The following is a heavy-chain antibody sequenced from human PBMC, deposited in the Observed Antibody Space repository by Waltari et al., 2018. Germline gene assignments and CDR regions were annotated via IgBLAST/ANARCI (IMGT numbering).Heavy chain of an antibody. D-gene: IGHD6-6*01. CDR3: ARGRKGQLAHFDY. CDR1: GGSFSGYY. CDR2: INHSGST. J-gene: IGHJ4*02. V-gene: IGHV4-34*01. Sequence: QVQLQQWGAGLLKPSETLSLTCAVYGGSFSGYYWSWIRQTPGKGLEWIGEINHSGSTNYNPSLKSRVTISVDTSKNQFSRKLSSVTAADTAVYYCARGRKGQLAHFDYWGQGTLVTVSS.